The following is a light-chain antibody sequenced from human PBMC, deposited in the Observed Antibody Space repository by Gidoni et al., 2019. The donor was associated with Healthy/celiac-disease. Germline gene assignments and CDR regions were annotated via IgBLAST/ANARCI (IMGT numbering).Light chain of an antibody. CDR3: QQYNSYIT. Sequence: DIQMTHSPSTLSASVGDRVTITCRASQSISSWLAWYQQKPGKAPKLLIYKASSLESGVPSRFSGSGSGTEFTLTISSLQPDYFATYYCQQYNSYITFGPGTKVDIK. CDR2: KAS. J-gene: IGKJ3*01. V-gene: IGKV1-5*03. CDR1: QSISSW.